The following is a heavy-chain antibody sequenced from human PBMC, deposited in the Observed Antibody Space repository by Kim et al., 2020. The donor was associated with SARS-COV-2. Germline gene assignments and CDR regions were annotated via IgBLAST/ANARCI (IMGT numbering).Heavy chain of an antibody. D-gene: IGHD5-12*01. CDR3: AKAYRDGYNYRLTCFDY. V-gene: IGHV3-23*01. CDR2: ISGSGGST. J-gene: IGHJ4*02. Sequence: GGSLRLSCAASGFTFSSYAMSWVRQAPGKGLEWVSAISGSGGSTYYADSVKGRFTISRDNSKNTLYLQMNSLRAEDTAVYYCAKAYRDGYNYRLTCFDYWGQGTLVTVSS. CDR1: GFTFSSYA.